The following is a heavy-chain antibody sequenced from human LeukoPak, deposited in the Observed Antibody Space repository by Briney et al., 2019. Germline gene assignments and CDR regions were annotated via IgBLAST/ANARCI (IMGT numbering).Heavy chain of an antibody. CDR1: GFTFRNLY. Sequence: GGSLRLSCAASGFTFRNLYMDWVRQAPGKGLEWVGRIRNEANSYTTDYATSVKGRFTISRDYSKNSMFLQMNILKTEDTAVYYCVRVRRGDSFDYWGQGTLVTVSS. CDR3: VRVRRGDSFDY. J-gene: IGHJ4*02. D-gene: IGHD4-17*01. CDR2: IRNEANSYTT. V-gene: IGHV3-72*01.